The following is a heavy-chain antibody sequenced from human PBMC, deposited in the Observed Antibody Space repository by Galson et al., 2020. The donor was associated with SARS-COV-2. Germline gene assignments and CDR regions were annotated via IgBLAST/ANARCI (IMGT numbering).Heavy chain of an antibody. CDR2: VNHRGST. D-gene: IGHD3-3*01. V-gene: IGHV4-34*01. Sequence: SQASETLSLTCAVYGGSFSDYYWSWIRQPPGKGLEWLGEVNHRGSTSYNPSLESRVPISLDPSKKQFSLKLSSVTAADPGVYYCARGNRDIRMRVVVMTAVSCHLDLWGQGSLVTVSS. CDR3: ARGNRDIRMRVVVMTAVSCHLDL. J-gene: IGHJ5*02. CDR1: GGSFSDYY.